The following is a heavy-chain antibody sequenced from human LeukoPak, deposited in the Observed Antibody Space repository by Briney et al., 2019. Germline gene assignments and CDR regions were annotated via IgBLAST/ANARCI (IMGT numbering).Heavy chain of an antibody. CDR2: LSGSGSTT. V-gene: IGHV3-23*01. J-gene: IGHJ4*02. CDR1: GFTFSSYG. Sequence: GRSLRLSCAASGFTFSSYGMSWVRQAPGKGLEWVSALSGSGSTTYYADSVKGRFTISRDNSKNTVFLQMNSLRVEDTAVYYCAKAGYSSSWPFDYWGQGTQVTVSS. D-gene: IGHD6-13*01. CDR3: AKAGYSSSWPFDY.